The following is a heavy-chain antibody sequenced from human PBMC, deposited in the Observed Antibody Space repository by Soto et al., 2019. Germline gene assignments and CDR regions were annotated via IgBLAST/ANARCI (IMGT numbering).Heavy chain of an antibody. D-gene: IGHD2-21*02. Sequence: GGSLRLSCAASGFTFSDYYMSWIRQAPGKGLEWVSYISSSGSTIYYADSVKGRFTISRDNAKNSLYLQMNSLRAEDTAVYYCARGPAYCGGDCYSEAGYFQHWGQGTLVTVS. CDR3: ARGPAYCGGDCYSEAGYFQH. CDR2: ISSSGSTI. CDR1: GFTFSDYY. V-gene: IGHV3-11*01. J-gene: IGHJ1*01.